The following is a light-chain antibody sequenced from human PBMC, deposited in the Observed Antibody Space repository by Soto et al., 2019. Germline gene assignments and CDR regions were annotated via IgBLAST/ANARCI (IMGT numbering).Light chain of an antibody. CDR3: TSFTSRHTYV. V-gene: IGLV2-14*03. Sequence: QSVLTQPASVSGSPGQSITISCTGTSSDVGGYNSVSWYQQHPDKAPRLMIYDVSNRPSGVSDRFSGSKSGDTASLTISGLQAEDEADYYCTSFTSRHTYVFGTGTKVTVL. CDR2: DVS. J-gene: IGLJ1*01. CDR1: SSDVGGYNS.